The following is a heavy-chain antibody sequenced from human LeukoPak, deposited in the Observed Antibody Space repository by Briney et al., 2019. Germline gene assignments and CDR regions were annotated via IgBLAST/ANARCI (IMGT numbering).Heavy chain of an antibody. CDR3: ARESYGSGSYYPSSYYFDY. Sequence: PSETLSLTCAVHGGSFSGYYWSWISQPPGKGLGWSGEINHSGSTNYNPSLKSRVTISVDTSKNQFSLKLSSVTAADTAVYYCARESYGSGSYYPSSYYFDYWGQGTLVTVSS. CDR1: GGSFSGYY. D-gene: IGHD3-10*01. V-gene: IGHV4-34*01. J-gene: IGHJ4*02. CDR2: INHSGST.